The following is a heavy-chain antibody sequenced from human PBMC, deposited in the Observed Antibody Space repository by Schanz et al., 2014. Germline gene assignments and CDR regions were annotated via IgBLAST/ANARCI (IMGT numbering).Heavy chain of an antibody. CDR3: ARDDRFLEWSLLDY. V-gene: IGHV1-2*06. CDR2: INPNSGAT. D-gene: IGHD3-3*01. CDR1: GYTLTAYY. Sequence: QVQLVQSGAEVKKPGASVKVSCKASGYTLTAYYMHWVRQAPGQGLEWMGQINPNSGATIYAQNFQGRVTMTRDTSISTAYMELSRLTSDDTAIYYCARDDRFLEWSLLDYWGQGTLVTVSS. J-gene: IGHJ4*02.